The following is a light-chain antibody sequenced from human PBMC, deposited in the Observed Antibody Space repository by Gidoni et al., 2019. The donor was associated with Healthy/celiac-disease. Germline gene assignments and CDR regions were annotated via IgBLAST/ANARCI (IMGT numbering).Light chain of an antibody. V-gene: IGLV2-8*01. Sequence: QSALPQPPSASGSPGQSVTLSCTGTSSDVGGYHYVSWYQQHPGKAPKLMIYEVSKRPSGVPDRFSGSKSGNTASLTVSGLQAEDEADYYCSSYAGSNNLGVFGGGTKLTVL. CDR2: EVS. CDR1: SSDVGGYHY. J-gene: IGLJ2*01. CDR3: SSYAGSNNLGV.